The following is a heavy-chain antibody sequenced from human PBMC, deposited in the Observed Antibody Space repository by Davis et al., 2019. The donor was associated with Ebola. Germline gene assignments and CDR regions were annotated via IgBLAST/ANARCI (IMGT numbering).Heavy chain of an antibody. D-gene: IGHD5-18*01. CDR3: AKDMRAQLWPPGYYGMDV. V-gene: IGHV3-43*02. Sequence: GGSLRLSCAASGFTFSSYWMSWVRQAPGKGLEWVSLISGDGGSTYYADSVKGRFTISRDNSKNSLYLQMNSLRTEDTALYYCAKDMRAQLWPPGYYGMDVWGQGTTVTVSS. CDR2: ISGDGGST. J-gene: IGHJ6*02. CDR1: GFTFSSYW.